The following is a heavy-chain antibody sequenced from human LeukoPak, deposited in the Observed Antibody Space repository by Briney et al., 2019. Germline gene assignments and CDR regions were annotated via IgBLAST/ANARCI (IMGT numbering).Heavy chain of an antibody. CDR2: INAFNGDT. CDR3: ARDGSGTWLDP. Sequence: GASVKVPCKGSGYSFTNYGISWVRQAPGQGLEWMGWINAFNGDTNHAQKFQGRVTMTTDTSTSTAYMELRSLRSDDTAVYYCARDGSGTWLDPWGQGTLVTVSS. CDR1: GYSFTNYG. J-gene: IGHJ5*02. V-gene: IGHV1-18*01. D-gene: IGHD3-10*01.